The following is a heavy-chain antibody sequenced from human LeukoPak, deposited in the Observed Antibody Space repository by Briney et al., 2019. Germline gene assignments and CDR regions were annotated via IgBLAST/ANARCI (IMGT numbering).Heavy chain of an antibody. Sequence: KPSETPSLTCTVSGGSITSYYWSWIRQPPGKGLECIAYIAHSGDTNYNPSLKSRATISMDTSKNQFSLKLNSVTAADTAVYYCARTARVFDFWGQGIQVTVSS. CDR2: IAHSGDT. J-gene: IGHJ4*02. D-gene: IGHD5-18*01. V-gene: IGHV4-4*09. CDR3: ARTARVFDF. CDR1: GGSITSYY.